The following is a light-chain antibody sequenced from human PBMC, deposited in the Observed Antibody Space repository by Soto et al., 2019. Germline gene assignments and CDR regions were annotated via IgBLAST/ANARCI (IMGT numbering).Light chain of an antibody. CDR2: DDR. J-gene: IGLJ3*02. CDR1: NVGSKS. CDR3: QVWDSSSDYPV. Sequence: SYELTQPPSVSVAPGQTARLTCGGSNVGSKSVHCYLRKPGQAPVLVVYDDRDRPSGIPERFSGSNSGNTAALTISRVEAGDEAAYFCQVWDSSSDYPVFGGGTKVTVL. V-gene: IGLV3-21*02.